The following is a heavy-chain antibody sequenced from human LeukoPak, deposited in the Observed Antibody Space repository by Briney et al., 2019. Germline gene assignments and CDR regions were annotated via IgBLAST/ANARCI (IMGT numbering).Heavy chain of an antibody. D-gene: IGHD1-1*01. V-gene: IGHV3-9*01. CDR1: GFTFSSYA. Sequence: GGSLRLSCAASGFTFSSYAMSWVRQAPGKGLEWVSGISWNSDSIGYADSVKGRFTISRGNAKNSLYLQMNSLRAEDTALYYCAKDPSVQLELSYFDYWGQGTLVTVSS. J-gene: IGHJ4*02. CDR3: AKDPSVQLELSYFDY. CDR2: ISWNSDSI.